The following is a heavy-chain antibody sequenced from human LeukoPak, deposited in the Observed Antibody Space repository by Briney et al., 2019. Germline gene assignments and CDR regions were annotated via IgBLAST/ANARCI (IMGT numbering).Heavy chain of an antibody. J-gene: IGHJ6*02. CDR2: ISGDGGST. V-gene: IGHV3-43*02. CDR3: AKDSYDGDLPDGMDV. CDR1: GFTFDDYA. Sequence: GGSLRLSCAASGFTFDDYAMHWVRQAPGKGLEWVSLISGDGGSTYYADSVKGRFTISRDNSKNSLYLQMNSLRTEDTALYYCAKDSYDGDLPDGMDVWGQGTTVTVSS. D-gene: IGHD4-17*01.